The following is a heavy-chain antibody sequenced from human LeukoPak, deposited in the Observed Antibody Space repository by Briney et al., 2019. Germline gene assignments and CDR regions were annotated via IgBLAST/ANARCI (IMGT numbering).Heavy chain of an antibody. CDR3: ARAPGITGTSYLSYYSDY. D-gene: IGHD1-7*01. CDR1: GYTFTGYY. J-gene: IGHJ4*02. Sequence: ASVKVSCKASGYTFTGYYMHWVRQAPGQGLEWMGWINPNSGGTNYAQKFQGRVTMTRDTSISTAYMELSSLRSDDTAVYYCARAPGITGTSYLSYYSDYWGQGTLVTVSS. CDR2: INPNSGGT. V-gene: IGHV1-2*02.